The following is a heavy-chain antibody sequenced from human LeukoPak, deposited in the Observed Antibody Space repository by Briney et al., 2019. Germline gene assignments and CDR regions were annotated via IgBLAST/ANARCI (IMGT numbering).Heavy chain of an antibody. V-gene: IGHV3-74*01. D-gene: IGHD6-19*01. CDR3: ARDLFFSDAGYSSGWRAEYFHH. CDR1: GYTFSSHW. J-gene: IGHJ1*01. CDR2: INGAGSST. Sequence: GGSLRLSCAASGYTFSSHWMHWVRQAPGKGLVCVSRINGAGSSTSYADSVKGRFTVSRDNAKNTLNLQMNSLRAEDTAVYYCARDLFFSDAGYSSGWRAEYFHHWGQGTLVTVSS.